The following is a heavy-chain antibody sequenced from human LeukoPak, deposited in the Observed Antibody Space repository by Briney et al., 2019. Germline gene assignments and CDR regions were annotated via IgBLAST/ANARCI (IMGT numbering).Heavy chain of an antibody. CDR2: IKQDGSEK. CDR3: AKQQNFDWLLNY. D-gene: IGHD3-9*01. CDR1: GFTFSNFW. Sequence: PGGSLRLSCAASGFTFSNFWMSWVRQAPGKGLEWVANIKQDGSEKYYVDSVKGRFTVSRDNAKNSLYLQMSSLTAEDTAVYYWAKQQNFDWLLNYWGQGALVTVSS. J-gene: IGHJ4*02. V-gene: IGHV3-7*01.